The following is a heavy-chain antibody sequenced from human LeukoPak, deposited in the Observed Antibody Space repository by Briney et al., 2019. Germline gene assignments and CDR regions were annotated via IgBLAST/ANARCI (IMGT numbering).Heavy chain of an antibody. CDR2: IYHSGST. D-gene: IGHD3-10*01. V-gene: IGHV4-34*01. CDR1: GGSFSGYY. Sequence: SETLSLTCAVYGGSFSGYYWSWIRQPPGKGLEWIGEIYHSGSTNYNPSLKSRVTISVDKSKNQFSLKLSSVTAADTAVYYCARRTDYYGSGSYSYWGQGTLVTVSS. CDR3: ARRTDYYGSGSYSY. J-gene: IGHJ4*02.